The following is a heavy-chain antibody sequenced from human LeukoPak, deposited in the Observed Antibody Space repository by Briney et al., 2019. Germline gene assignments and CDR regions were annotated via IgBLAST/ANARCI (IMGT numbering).Heavy chain of an antibody. Sequence: SGTLSLTCAVSGGSISSNNWWSWVRQPPGKGLEWIGEIYHSGSTNYNPSLKSRVTISVDKSKNQFSLKLNSVTAADTAVYYCARDPYGDYRIDYWSQGTLVTVSS. J-gene: IGHJ4*02. CDR2: IYHSGST. CDR3: ARDPYGDYRIDY. V-gene: IGHV4-4*02. D-gene: IGHD4-17*01. CDR1: GGSISSNNW.